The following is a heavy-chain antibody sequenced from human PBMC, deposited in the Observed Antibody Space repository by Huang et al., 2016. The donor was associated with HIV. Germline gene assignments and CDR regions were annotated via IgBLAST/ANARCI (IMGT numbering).Heavy chain of an antibody. CDR2: NNTDGSST. J-gene: IGHJ4*02. CDR3: ARGGYYDSSGYYQPDY. D-gene: IGHD3-22*01. Sequence: EVQLVESGGGLVQPGGSLRLSCAASGFTFGSYWMHWVRQAPGKGLVWVSRNNTDGSSTNDADSVQGRFTISRDNAKNTLYLQLSSLRAEDTAVYYCARGGYYDSSGYYQPDYWGQGTLVTVSS. V-gene: IGHV3-74*01. CDR1: GFTFGSYW.